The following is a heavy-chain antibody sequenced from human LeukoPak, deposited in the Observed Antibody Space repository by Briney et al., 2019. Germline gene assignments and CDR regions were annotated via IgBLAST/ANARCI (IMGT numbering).Heavy chain of an antibody. Sequence: SETLSLTCTVSGGSISSYFWSWIRQPPGKGLEWIGSFYYSGNTKYSPSLKSRVAISLDTSKNQFSLNLTSVTAADTAVYYCARQQYVVVTATRWWFDPWGQGTLVTVSS. V-gene: IGHV4-59*08. J-gene: IGHJ5*02. CDR1: GGSISSYF. D-gene: IGHD2-15*01. CDR3: ARQQYVVVTATRWWFDP. CDR2: FYYSGNT.